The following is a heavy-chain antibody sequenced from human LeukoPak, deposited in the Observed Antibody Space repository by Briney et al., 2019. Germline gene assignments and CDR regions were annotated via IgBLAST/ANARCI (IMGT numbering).Heavy chain of an antibody. J-gene: IGHJ5*02. Sequence: PSETLSLTCTVSGGSISSHYWSWIRQPPGKGLEWIGYIYYTGSTNYNPSLKSRVTISVDTSKNQFSLKLSSVTAADTAVYYCARRGGTLGFWFDPWAREPWSPSPQ. CDR3: ARRGGTLGFWFDP. CDR2: IYYTGST. D-gene: IGHD3-16*01. CDR1: GGSISSHY. V-gene: IGHV4-59*11.